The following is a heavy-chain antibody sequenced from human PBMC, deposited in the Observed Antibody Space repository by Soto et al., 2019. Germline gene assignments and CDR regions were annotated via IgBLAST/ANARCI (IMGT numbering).Heavy chain of an antibody. J-gene: IGHJ6*03. V-gene: IGHV1-2*04. CDR3: ARDDPYYYYMDV. CDR1: GYTFTGYY. Sequence: ASVKVSCKASGYTFTGYYMHWVRQAPGQGLEWMGWINPNSGGTNYAQKFQGWVTMTRDTSISTAYMELSRLRSDDTAVYYCARDDPYYYYMDVWGKGTTVTVSS. CDR2: INPNSGGT.